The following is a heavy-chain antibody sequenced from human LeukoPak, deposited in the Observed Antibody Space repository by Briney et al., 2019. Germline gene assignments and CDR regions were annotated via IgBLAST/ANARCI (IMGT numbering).Heavy chain of an antibody. CDR3: ARFLPIAAAGTADAFDI. CDR2: ISAYNGNT. D-gene: IGHD6-13*01. CDR1: GYTFTSYG. J-gene: IGHJ3*02. V-gene: IGHV1-18*01. Sequence: ASVKVSCKASGYTFTSYGISWVRQAPGQGLEWMGWISAYNGNTNYAQKLQGRVTMTTDTSTSTAYMELRSLRSDDTAVYYCARFLPIAAAGTADAFDIWGQGTMVTVSS.